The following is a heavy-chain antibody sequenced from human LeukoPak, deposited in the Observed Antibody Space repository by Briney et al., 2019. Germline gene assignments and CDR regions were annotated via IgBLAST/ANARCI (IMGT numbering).Heavy chain of an antibody. Sequence: PGGSLRLSCAASGFTFSSYVMSWVRQAPGKGLEWVSGISGSGGSTYYADSVKGRFTISRDNSKNTLYLQMNSLRAEDTAVYYCTIRSGSYYYFDYWGQGTLVIVSS. V-gene: IGHV3-23*01. CDR3: TIRSGSYYYFDY. D-gene: IGHD1-26*01. CDR2: ISGSGGST. CDR1: GFTFSSYV. J-gene: IGHJ4*02.